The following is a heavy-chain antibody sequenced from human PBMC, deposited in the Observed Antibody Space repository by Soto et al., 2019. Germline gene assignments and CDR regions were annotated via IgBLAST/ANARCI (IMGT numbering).Heavy chain of an antibody. CDR3: ASLKAVGAFDI. CDR1: GNSFTSYW. J-gene: IGHJ3*02. CDR2: IYPGDSDT. V-gene: IGHV5-51*01. D-gene: IGHD6-25*01. Sequence: AESINTCCGASGNSFTSYWIGWVLQMPGKGLEWMGIIYPGDSDTRYSPSFQGQVTISADKSISTAYLQWSSLKASDTAMYYCASLKAVGAFDIWGQGTMVTVSS.